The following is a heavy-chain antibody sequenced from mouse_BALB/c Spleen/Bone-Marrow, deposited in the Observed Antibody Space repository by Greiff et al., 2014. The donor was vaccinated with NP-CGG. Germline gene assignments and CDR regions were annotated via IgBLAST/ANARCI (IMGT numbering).Heavy chain of an antibody. D-gene: IGHD2-1*01. CDR3: ARGGNYGY. Sequence: QVQLQQPGAELVKPGASVKLSCKTSGYTFTNYWIKWVKQRPGQGLGWIGEIFPGIGTPYYNEKFKGKATLTIDTSSSTAYMQLSSVTSEDSAVYFCARGGNYGYWGQGTTLTVSS. J-gene: IGHJ2*01. CDR2: IFPGIGTP. V-gene: IGHV1S132*01. CDR1: GYTFTNYW.